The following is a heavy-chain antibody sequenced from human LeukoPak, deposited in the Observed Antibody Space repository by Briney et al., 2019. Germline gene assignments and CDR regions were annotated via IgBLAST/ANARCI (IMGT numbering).Heavy chain of an antibody. J-gene: IGHJ4*02. CDR2: ISYDGSNK. CDR1: GFTFSSYG. CDR3: AKDPYMITFGSPDY. V-gene: IGHV3-30*18. Sequence: GGSLRLSCAASGFTFSSYGMHWVRQAPGKGLEWVAVISYDGSNKYYADSVKGRFTISRDNSKNTLYLQMNSLRAEDTAVYYCAKDPYMITFGSPDYWGQGTLVTVSS. D-gene: IGHD3-16*01.